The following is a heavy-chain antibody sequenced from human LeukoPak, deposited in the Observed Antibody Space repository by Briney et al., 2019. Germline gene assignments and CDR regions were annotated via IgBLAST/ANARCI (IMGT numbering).Heavy chain of an antibody. CDR2: IYYSGST. D-gene: IGHD3-10*01. J-gene: IGHJ4*02. CDR1: GFTFSSYE. Sequence: GSLRLSCAASGFTFSSYEMNWVRQPPGKGLEWIGSIYYSGSTYYNPSLKSRVTISVDTSKNQFSLKLSSVTAADTAVYYCARGRTYYGSAIGYWGQGTLVTVSS. CDR3: ARGRTYYGSAIGY. V-gene: IGHV4-39*07.